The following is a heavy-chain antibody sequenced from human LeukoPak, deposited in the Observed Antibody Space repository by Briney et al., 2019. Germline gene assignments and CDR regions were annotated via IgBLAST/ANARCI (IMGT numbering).Heavy chain of an antibody. Sequence: SVKVPCKASGGTFSSYAISWVRQAPGQGLEWMGGIIPIFGTANYAQKFQGRVTITADESTSTAYMELSSLRSEDTAVYYCARELGFMSPFDPWGQGTLVTVSS. CDR1: GGTFSSYA. CDR3: ARELGFMSPFDP. V-gene: IGHV1-69*01. J-gene: IGHJ5*02. D-gene: IGHD3-16*01. CDR2: IIPIFGTA.